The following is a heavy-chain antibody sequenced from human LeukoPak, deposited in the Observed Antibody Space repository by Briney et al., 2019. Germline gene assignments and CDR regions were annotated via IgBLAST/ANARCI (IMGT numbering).Heavy chain of an antibody. CDR1: GGSISSGSYY. V-gene: IGHV4-61*02. J-gene: IGHJ4*02. CDR2: IYTSGST. CDR3: ARHRQYYGSGSCFDY. Sequence: SETLSLTCTVSGGSISSGSYYWSWIRRPAGKGLEWIGRIYTSGSTNYNPSLKSRVTISVDTSKNQFSLKLSSVTAADTAVYYCARHRQYYGSGSCFDYWGQGTLVTVSS. D-gene: IGHD3-10*01.